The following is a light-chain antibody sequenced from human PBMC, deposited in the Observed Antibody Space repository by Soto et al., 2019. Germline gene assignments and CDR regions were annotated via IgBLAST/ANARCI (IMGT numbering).Light chain of an antibody. V-gene: IGLV2-14*03. CDR2: AVS. J-gene: IGLJ1*01. CDR3: GSYTTSANYV. Sequence: SALTQPVSVSGSPGQSITISCTGTIIDVGSYNFVSWYQQCPGEAPRLIIYAVSTRPSWVSDRFSGAKSGPPASLTISGLRADDEADYYCGSYTTSANYVFGTG. CDR1: IIDVGSYNF.